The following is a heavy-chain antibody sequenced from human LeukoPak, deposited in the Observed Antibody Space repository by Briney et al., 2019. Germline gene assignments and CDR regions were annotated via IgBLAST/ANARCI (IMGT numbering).Heavy chain of an antibody. CDR2: ISGSSSYI. J-gene: IGHJ4*02. Sequence: PGGSLRLSCAASGFTFSSYSMNWVRQAPGKGLEWVSSISGSSSYIYYADSVKGRFTISRDNAKNSLHLQMNSLRAEDTAVYYCARDCSGGSCYSEYWGQGTLVTVSS. V-gene: IGHV3-21*01. CDR3: ARDCSGGSCYSEY. D-gene: IGHD2-15*01. CDR1: GFTFSSYS.